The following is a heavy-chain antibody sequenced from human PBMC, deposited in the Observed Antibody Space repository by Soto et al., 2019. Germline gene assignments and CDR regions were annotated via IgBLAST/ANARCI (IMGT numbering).Heavy chain of an antibody. V-gene: IGHV3-23*01. Sequence: VQLLESGGGLVQPGGSLRLSCAASGFSFSSYAMVWVRQAPGKGLEWVSVISARGASSYFPDSVKGPFIISRDNSKNVLSLEMNSLRADDTAIYFCAKGSIEYSASVDNWGQGTLVLVSS. CDR2: ISARGASS. CDR3: AKGSIEYSASVDN. D-gene: IGHD5-12*01. CDR1: GFSFSSYA. J-gene: IGHJ4*02.